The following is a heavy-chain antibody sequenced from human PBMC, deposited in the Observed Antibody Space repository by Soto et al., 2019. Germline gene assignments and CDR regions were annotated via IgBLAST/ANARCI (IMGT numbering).Heavy chain of an antibody. Sequence: ASVKVSCKASGYTFTSYGISWVRQAPGQGLEWMGWISAYNGNTNYAQKLQGRVTMTTDTSTSTAYMELRSLRSDDTAVYYCAREEYYYDSSGYYRQAPLGYWGQGTLVTVSS. CDR1: GYTFTSYG. CDR2: ISAYNGNT. D-gene: IGHD3-22*01. J-gene: IGHJ4*02. V-gene: IGHV1-18*01. CDR3: AREEYYYDSSGYYRQAPLGY.